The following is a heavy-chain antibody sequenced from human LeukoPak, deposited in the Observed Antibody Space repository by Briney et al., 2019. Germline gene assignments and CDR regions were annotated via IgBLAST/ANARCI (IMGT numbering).Heavy chain of an antibody. D-gene: IGHD3-10*01. Sequence: PGGSLRLSCAASGFTFSSYGMSWVRQAPGKGLEWVSAISGSGGSTFYADSVKGRFTISRDNSKNTLYLQMNSLRAEDTAVYYCAKDLWRGYYGSGSYGDFDYWGQGTLVTVSS. CDR1: GFTFSSYG. CDR3: AKDLWRGYYGSGSYGDFDY. CDR2: ISGSGGST. J-gene: IGHJ4*02. V-gene: IGHV3-23*01.